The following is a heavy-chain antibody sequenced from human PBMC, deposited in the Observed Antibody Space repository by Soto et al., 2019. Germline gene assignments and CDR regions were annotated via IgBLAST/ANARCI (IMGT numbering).Heavy chain of an antibody. D-gene: IGHD2-15*01. CDR3: ARVGYCNTTNFLFYYYHYGMDV. J-gene: IGHJ6*02. CDR1: GDSFNSYA. CDR2: IIPIFHTA. Sequence: QAQLVQSGAEVKKPGSSVKVSCKASGDSFNSYAISWVRQAPGQGLEWMGGIIPIFHTANHAQKFQARVTMTADESASTAYMELSGLRSEDTAVYYCARVGYCNTTNFLFYYYHYGMDVWGQGTTVTV. V-gene: IGHV1-69*01.